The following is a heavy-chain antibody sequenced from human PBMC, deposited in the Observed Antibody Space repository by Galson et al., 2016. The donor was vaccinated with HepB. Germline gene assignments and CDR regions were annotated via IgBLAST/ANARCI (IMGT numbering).Heavy chain of an antibody. CDR3: ARAEISGQNYYYGVDV. CDR2: IIPLTGIP. Sequence: SVKVSCKASGGTFITHGISWVRQAPGQGLEWMGAIIPLTGIPNYAQKFQGRLTITADKSTTTAHKELSSLRSEDTAVYYCARAEISGQNYYYGVDVWGQGTTVTVSS. CDR1: GGTFITHG. J-gene: IGHJ6*02. D-gene: IGHD3/OR15-3a*01. V-gene: IGHV1-69*10.